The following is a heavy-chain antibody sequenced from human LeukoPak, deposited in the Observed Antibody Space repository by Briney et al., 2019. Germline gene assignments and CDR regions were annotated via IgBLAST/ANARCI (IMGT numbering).Heavy chain of an antibody. CDR3: AREEFGYSSGWSLDAFDI. CDR2: ISSSSYI. Sequence: GGSLRLSCAASGFTFSSYSMNWVRQAPGKGLEWVSSISSSSYIYYADSVKGRFTISRDNAKNSLYLQMNSLRAEDTAVYYCAREEFGYSSGWSLDAFDIWGQGTMVTVSS. CDR1: GFTFSSYS. J-gene: IGHJ3*02. V-gene: IGHV3-21*01. D-gene: IGHD6-19*01.